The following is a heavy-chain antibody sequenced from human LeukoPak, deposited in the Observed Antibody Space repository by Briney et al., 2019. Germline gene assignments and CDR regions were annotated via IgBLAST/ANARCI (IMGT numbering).Heavy chain of an antibody. Sequence: PGRSLRLSCAASGFTFSSYAMHWVRQAPGKGLEWVAVISYDGSNKYYADSVKGRFTISRDNSKNTLYLQMNSLRAEDTAVYYCARDRESEQWLAYYWGQGTLVTVSS. V-gene: IGHV3-30-3*01. CDR3: ARDRESEQWLAYY. CDR2: ISYDGSNK. CDR1: GFTFSSYA. D-gene: IGHD6-19*01. J-gene: IGHJ4*02.